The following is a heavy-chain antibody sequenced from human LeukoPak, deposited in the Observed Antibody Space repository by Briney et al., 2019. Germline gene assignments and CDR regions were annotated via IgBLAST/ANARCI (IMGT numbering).Heavy chain of an antibody. CDR1: GGTFSRYA. CDR2: IIPIFGTA. CDR3: ARAPLRGSNWFDP. Sequence: SVKVSCKASGGTFSRYAISWVRQAPGQGLEWMGGIIPIFGTANYAQKFQGRVTITADESASTAYMELSSLRSEDTAVYYCARAPLRGSNWFDPWGQGTLVTVSS. D-gene: IGHD3-10*01. V-gene: IGHV1-69*13. J-gene: IGHJ5*02.